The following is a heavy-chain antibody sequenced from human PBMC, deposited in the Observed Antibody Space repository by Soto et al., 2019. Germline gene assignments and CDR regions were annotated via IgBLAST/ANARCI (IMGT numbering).Heavy chain of an antibody. CDR2: LYYSGST. CDR1: GGSVSSGNSY. Sequence: QVQLQESGPGLVKPSETLSLTCSVSGGSVSSGNSYWSWIRQPPGKGLEWIGYLYYSGSTNHNPSLKSRVTISLDTSKNQFSLKLNSATAADTAVYYCARAFGSSSGWYDRGYFDLWGRGTLVTVSS. J-gene: IGHJ2*01. V-gene: IGHV4-61*01. D-gene: IGHD6-19*01. CDR3: ARAFGSSSGWYDRGYFDL.